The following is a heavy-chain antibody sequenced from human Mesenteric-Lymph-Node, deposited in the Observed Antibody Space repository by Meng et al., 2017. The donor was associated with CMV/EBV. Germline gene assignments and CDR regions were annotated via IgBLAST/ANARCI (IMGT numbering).Heavy chain of an antibody. CDR2: IYPGDSDT. CDR1: GYSFTSYW. Sequence: KVSCKGSGYSFTSYWIGWVRQMPGKGLEWMGIIYPGDSDTRYSPSFQGQVTISADKSISTAYLQWSSLKASDTAMYYCARQNQLRSHSHDYWGQGTLVTVSS. CDR3: ARQNQLRSHSHDY. V-gene: IGHV5-51*01. D-gene: IGHD2-2*01. J-gene: IGHJ4*02.